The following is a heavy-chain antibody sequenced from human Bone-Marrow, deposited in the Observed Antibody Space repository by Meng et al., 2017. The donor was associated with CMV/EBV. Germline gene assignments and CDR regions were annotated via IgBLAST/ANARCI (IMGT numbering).Heavy chain of an antibody. CDR1: INSGGYY. CDR3: ARNPRYCTNGVCHTLVDY. V-gene: IGHV4-31*02. J-gene: IGHJ4*02. CDR2: IYYSGST. D-gene: IGHD2-8*01. Sequence: INSGGYYWRWISQHPGKVLEWIGYIYYSGSTYSNPSLKSRVTISVDTSKNQFSLKLSSVTAADTAVYYCARNPRYCTNGVCHTLVDYWGQGTLVTVSS.